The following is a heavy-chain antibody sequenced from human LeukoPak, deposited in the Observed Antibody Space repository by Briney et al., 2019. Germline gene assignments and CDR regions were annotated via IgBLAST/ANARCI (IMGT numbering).Heavy chain of an antibody. CDR2: IYYSGNT. J-gene: IGHJ5*02. Sequence: TSETLSLTCTVSGGSISSSSYYWGWIRQPPGKGLEWIGSIYYSGNTYYNPSLKSRVTISVDTSKNQFSLKLSSVTAADTAVYYCARALAARTFDPWGQGTLVTVSS. D-gene: IGHD6-6*01. CDR1: GGSISSSSYY. V-gene: IGHV4-39*07. CDR3: ARALAARTFDP.